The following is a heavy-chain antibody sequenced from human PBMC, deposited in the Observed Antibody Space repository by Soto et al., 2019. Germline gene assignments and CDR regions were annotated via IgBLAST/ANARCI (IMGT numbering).Heavy chain of an antibody. CDR2: ISSSSSTI. J-gene: IGHJ3*02. Sequence: GGSLRLSCAASGFTFSSYSMNWVRQAPGKGLEWVSYISSSSSTIYYADSVKGRFTISRDNAKNSLYLQMNSLRDEDTAVYYCARAPVVTSFGDAFDIWGQGTMVTVSS. CDR1: GFTFSSYS. CDR3: ARAPVVTSFGDAFDI. V-gene: IGHV3-48*02. D-gene: IGHD2-21*02.